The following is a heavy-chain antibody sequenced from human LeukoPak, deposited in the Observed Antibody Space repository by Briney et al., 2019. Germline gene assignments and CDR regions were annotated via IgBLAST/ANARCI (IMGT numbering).Heavy chain of an antibody. J-gene: IGHJ4*02. D-gene: IGHD5-24*01. CDR2: LYSGGST. CDR3: ARGAGYNYPYYFDY. CDR1: GFAVSSTY. V-gene: IGHV3-53*01. Sequence: GGSLRLSCAASGFAVSSTYMSWVRQAPGKGLEWVSTLYSGGSTHYADSVKGRFTISRDNSKNTLYLQMNSLRAEDTAVYYCARGAGYNYPYYFDYWGQGTLVTVSS.